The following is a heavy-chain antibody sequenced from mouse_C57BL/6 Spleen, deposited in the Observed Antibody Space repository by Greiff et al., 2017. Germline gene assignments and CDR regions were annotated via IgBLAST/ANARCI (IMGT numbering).Heavy chain of an antibody. CDR2: IDPSDSYT. CDR3: ARPLYYGSSLDY. Sequence: QVQLQQPGAELVMPGASVKLSCKASGYTFTSYWMHWVKQRPGQGLEWIGEIDPSDSYTNYNQKFKGKSTLTVDKSSSTAYMQLSSLTSEDSAVYYCARPLYYGSSLDYWGQGTTLTVSS. CDR1: GYTFTSYW. D-gene: IGHD1-1*01. J-gene: IGHJ2*01. V-gene: IGHV1-69*01.